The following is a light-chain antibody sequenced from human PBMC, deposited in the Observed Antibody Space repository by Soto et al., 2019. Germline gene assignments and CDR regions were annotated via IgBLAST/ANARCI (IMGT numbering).Light chain of an antibody. Sequence: IQITQSPSTVSASIKDRDTITCRASQTISNWLAWYQQKPGKAPKVLIYDASTLDGGVPSRFSGRRSGTDFTLTISSLQPSDFATYYCQQDNIYPLPFGGGTKVDIK. CDR2: DAS. CDR1: QTISNW. CDR3: QQDNIYPLP. J-gene: IGKJ4*01. V-gene: IGKV1-5*01.